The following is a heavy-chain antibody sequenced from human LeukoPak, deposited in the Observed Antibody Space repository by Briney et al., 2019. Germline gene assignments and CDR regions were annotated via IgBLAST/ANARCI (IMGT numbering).Heavy chain of an antibody. V-gene: IGHV4-61*02. D-gene: IGHD3-3*01. J-gene: IGHJ1*01. CDR2: IYTSGST. Sequence: SQTLSLTCTVSGGSISSGSYYWSWIRQPAGKGLEWIGRIYTSGSTNYNPSLKSRVTMSVDTSKNQFSLKLSSVTAADTAVYYCARDESVGYDSWSGYYTLEYFQHWGQGTLVTVSS. CDR3: ARDESVGYDSWSGYYTLEYFQH. CDR1: GGSISSGSYY.